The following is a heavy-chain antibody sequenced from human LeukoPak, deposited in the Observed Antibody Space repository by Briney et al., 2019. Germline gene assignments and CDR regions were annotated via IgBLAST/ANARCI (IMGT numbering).Heavy chain of an antibody. Sequence: ASVKVSCKASGYTFTGYYMHWVRQAPGQGLEWMGWINPNSGGTNYAQKFQGRVTMTRDTSISTAYMELSRLRSDDTAVYYCARDAYCSSTSCSDYWGQGTLVTVSS. CDR3: ARDAYCSSTSCSDY. J-gene: IGHJ4*02. D-gene: IGHD2-2*01. CDR1: GYTFTGYY. V-gene: IGHV1-2*02. CDR2: INPNSGGT.